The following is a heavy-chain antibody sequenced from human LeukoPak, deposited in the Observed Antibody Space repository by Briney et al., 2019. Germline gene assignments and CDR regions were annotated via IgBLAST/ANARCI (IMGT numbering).Heavy chain of an antibody. D-gene: IGHD6-6*01. CDR3: ARTSRASSSRSYYYYYMDV. CDR2: MNPNSGNT. CDR1: GYTFTSYD. J-gene: IGHJ6*03. Sequence: ASVKVSCKASGYTFTSYDINWVRQATGQGLEWMGWMNPNSGNTGYAQKFQGRVTMTRNISISTAYMELSSLRSEDTAVYYCARTSRASSSRSYYYYYMDVWGKGTTVTVSS. V-gene: IGHV1-8*01.